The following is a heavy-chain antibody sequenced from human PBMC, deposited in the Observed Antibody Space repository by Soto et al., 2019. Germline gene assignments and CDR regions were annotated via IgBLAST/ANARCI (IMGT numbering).Heavy chain of an antibody. CDR1: GYSFTSLD. Sequence: VASVKVSCKASGYSFTSLDINWVRQTAGQGLEWMGWMEPSTGTAGCAQKFQGRVTMTRDTSINTAYMELTTLTSDDTAFYYCARGVSAGVDYWGQGTLVTVSS. CDR2: MEPSTGTA. J-gene: IGHJ4*02. CDR3: ARGVSAGVDY. V-gene: IGHV1-8*01. D-gene: IGHD1-26*01.